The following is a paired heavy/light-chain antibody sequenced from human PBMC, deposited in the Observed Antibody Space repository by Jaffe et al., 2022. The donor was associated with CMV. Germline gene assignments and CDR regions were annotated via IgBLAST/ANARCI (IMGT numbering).Light chain of an antibody. CDR3: SLNYSGGRV. CDR2: DTI. Sequence: QPVVTQEPSLTVSPGGTVTLTCGSSTGAVTSSHYPYWFQQRPGQAPTSLIYDTINKQSWTPARFSGSLVGGKAALTLSGAQPEDEADYYCSLNYSGGRVFGGGTKVTVL. CDR1: TGAVTSSHY. J-gene: IGLJ3*02. V-gene: IGLV7-46*01.
Heavy chain of an antibody. D-gene: IGHD3-10*01. Sequence: EVQLVESGGGLVQPGGSLRLSCVTSGFTFSSYWMSWVRQAPGKGLEWVANIKEDGSMKFYVDSVKGRFTISRDNAKNSLFLQMNSLRAEDTAIYYCLRDFYGYWGQGTLVTVSS. CDR1: GFTFSSYW. J-gene: IGHJ4*02. V-gene: IGHV3-7*03. CDR2: IKEDGSMK. CDR3: LRDFYGY.